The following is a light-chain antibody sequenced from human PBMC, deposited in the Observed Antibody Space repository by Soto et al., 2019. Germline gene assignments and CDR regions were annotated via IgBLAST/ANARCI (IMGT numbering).Light chain of an antibody. CDR3: QEYNSYS. CDR2: DAS. CDR1: HIIGTW. Sequence: DLQMTQSPSSLSASVGDRVTITCRASHIIGTWLAWYQQKPGKAPNLLIYDASSLESGVPSRFSGSGSETEFTLTIIALQPDDFATYYCQEYNSYSFGQGTKVEIK. V-gene: IGKV1-5*01. J-gene: IGKJ2*01.